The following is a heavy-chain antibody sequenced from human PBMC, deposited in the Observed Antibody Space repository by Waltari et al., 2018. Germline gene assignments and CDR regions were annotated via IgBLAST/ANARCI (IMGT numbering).Heavy chain of an antibody. V-gene: IGHV4-34*01. CDR3: ARVGDYHGSGRFGLDV. J-gene: IGHJ6*02. CDR1: DGSFSGYF. CDR2: INRDGSN. D-gene: IGHD3-10*01. Sequence: QVQLQQWGAGLLKPSETLSLTCAVYDGSFSGYFWSWIRQSPGKGREWIGQINRDGSNIYNPSLKSRVAMSVDTLKSQISLRLISVTAADAAVYYCARVGDYHGSGRFGLDVWGQGTRVTVSS.